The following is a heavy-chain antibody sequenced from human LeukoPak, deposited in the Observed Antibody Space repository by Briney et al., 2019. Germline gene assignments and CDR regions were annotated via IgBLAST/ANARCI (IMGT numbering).Heavy chain of an antibody. V-gene: IGHV3-23*01. Sequence: GVSLRRSCAASGFTFSSYAMSWVRQAPGKGLEWVSAISGSGGSTYYADSVKGRFTISRDNSKNTLYLQMGSLRAEDMAAYYCAREYLGYDSSGYPGHWGQGTLVTVSS. CDR1: GFTFSSYA. J-gene: IGHJ4*02. CDR2: ISGSGGST. D-gene: IGHD3-22*01. CDR3: AREYLGYDSSGYPGH.